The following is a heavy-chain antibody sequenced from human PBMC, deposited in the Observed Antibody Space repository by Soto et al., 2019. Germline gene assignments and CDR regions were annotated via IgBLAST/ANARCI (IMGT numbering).Heavy chain of an antibody. V-gene: IGHV1-18*01. CDR1: GYAFTSYG. J-gene: IGHJ4*02. Sequence: ASVKVSCKACGYAFTSYGISWVRQAPGQGLEWMGWISAYNGNTNYAQKLQGRVTMTTDTSTSTAYMELRSLRSDDTAVYYCERDWAAAGPFDYWGQGTLVTVSS. CDR3: ERDWAAAGPFDY. CDR2: ISAYNGNT. D-gene: IGHD6-13*01.